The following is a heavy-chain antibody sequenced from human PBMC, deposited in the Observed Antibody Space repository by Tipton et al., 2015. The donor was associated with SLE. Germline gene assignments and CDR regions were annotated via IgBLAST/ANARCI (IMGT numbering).Heavy chain of an antibody. CDR1: GFTSSSYW. D-gene: IGHD1-26*01. CDR3: ARGDFVGAAFVDAFDI. V-gene: IGHV3-7*01. Sequence: GSLRLSCAASGFTSSSYWMSWVRQAPGKGLEWVANIKPDGSEGFYVESVKGRFTTSRDNAQDSLYLQMNSLRAEDTAVYYCARGDFVGAAFVDAFDIWGQGTVVTVSS. CDR2: IKPDGSEG. J-gene: IGHJ3*02.